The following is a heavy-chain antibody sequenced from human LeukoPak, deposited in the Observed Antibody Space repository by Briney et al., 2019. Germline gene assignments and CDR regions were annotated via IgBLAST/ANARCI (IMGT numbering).Heavy chain of an antibody. CDR2: IIPIFGTA. J-gene: IGHJ5*02. V-gene: IGHV1-69*13. Sequence: ASVKVSCKASGGTFSSYAISWVRQAPGQGLEWMGGIIPIFGTANYAQKFQGRVTITADESTSTAYMELSSLRSEDTAVYYCASPIKVYCSSTSCYKGDWFDPWGQGTLVTVSS. D-gene: IGHD2-2*02. CDR3: ASPIKVYCSSTSCYKGDWFDP. CDR1: GGTFSSYA.